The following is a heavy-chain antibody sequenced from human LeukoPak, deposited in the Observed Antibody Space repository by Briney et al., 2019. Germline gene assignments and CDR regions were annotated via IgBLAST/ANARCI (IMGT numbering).Heavy chain of an antibody. Sequence: GGSLRLSCAASGFSVRSNYMSWVRQAPGKGLEWVSVIYTGGSTYYADSVKDRFTISRDTSKNTLYLQMNSLRAEDTAVYYCARVEIGWFDPWGQGTLVTVSS. CDR3: ARVEIGWFDP. CDR1: GFSVRSNY. J-gene: IGHJ5*02. CDR2: IYTGGST. V-gene: IGHV3-53*01.